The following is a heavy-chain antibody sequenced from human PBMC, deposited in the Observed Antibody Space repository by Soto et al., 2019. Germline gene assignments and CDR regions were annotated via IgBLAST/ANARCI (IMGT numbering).Heavy chain of an antibody. V-gene: IGHV1-46*01. CDR3: ARVRGGGSEYFFDY. CDR2: INPSGGTT. Sequence: GASVKVSCKASGYTFTRYNVHWVRQAPGQGLEWMAIINPSGGTTYYVQKFEGRVTLTTDTSTSTVYMELSSLRSDDTAVYYCARVRGGGSEYFFDYWGQEPWSPSPQ. J-gene: IGHJ4*01. D-gene: IGHD2-15*01. CDR1: GYTFTRYN.